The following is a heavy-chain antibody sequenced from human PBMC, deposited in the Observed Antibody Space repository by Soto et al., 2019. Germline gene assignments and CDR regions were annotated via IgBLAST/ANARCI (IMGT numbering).Heavy chain of an antibody. V-gene: IGHV1-2*02. CDR3: ARGVDILTGYLAGYFDY. J-gene: IGHJ4*02. CDR1: EYTFIGYY. CDR2: INPNTSGT. Sequence: ASVKFSCKASEYTFIGYYMHWVRQAPGQGLEWMGWINPNTSGTNYAQKFQDRVTMTRDTSISTAYMELSRLTSDDTAVYYCARGVDILTGYLAGYFDYWGQGTLVTVSS. D-gene: IGHD3-9*01.